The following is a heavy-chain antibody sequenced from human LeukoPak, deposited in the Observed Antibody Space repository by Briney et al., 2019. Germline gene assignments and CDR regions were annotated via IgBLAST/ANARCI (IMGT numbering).Heavy chain of an antibody. J-gene: IGHJ6*02. CDR1: GFTFSSYA. V-gene: IGHV3-23*01. D-gene: IGHD2-2*01. CDR3: AKTKRYCSSTSCRRPYYYGMDV. Sequence: GGSLRLSCAASGFTFSSYAMSWVRQAPGKGLEWVPAISGSGGSTYYADFVKGRFTISRDNSKNTLYLQMNSLRAEDTAVYYCAKTKRYCSSTSCRRPYYYGMDVWGQGTTVTVSS. CDR2: ISGSGGST.